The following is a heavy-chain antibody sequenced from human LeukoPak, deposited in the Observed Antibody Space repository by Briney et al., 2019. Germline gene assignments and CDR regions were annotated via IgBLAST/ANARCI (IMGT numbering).Heavy chain of an antibody. D-gene: IGHD3-22*01. J-gene: IGHJ4*02. CDR2: INPNSGGT. CDR3: ARGRAYYYDSSGSYFDC. V-gene: IGHV1-2*02. Sequence: ASVKVSCKASGYTFTGYYMHWVRQAPGQGLEWMGWINPNSGGTNYAQKFQGRVTMTRDTSISTAYMELSRLRSDDTAVYYCARGRAYYYDSSGSYFDCWGQGTLVTVSS. CDR1: GYTFTGYY.